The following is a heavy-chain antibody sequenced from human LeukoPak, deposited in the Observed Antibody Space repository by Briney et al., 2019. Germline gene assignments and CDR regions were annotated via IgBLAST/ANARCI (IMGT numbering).Heavy chain of an antibody. D-gene: IGHD3-9*01. CDR1: GFTFSSYA. Sequence: GGSLRLSCAASGFTFSSYAMSWVRQAPGKGLEWVSAISGSGGSTYYADPVKGRFTISRDNSKNTLYLQMNSLRAEDTAVYYCAGDNFDWFSALFFWGQGTLVTVSS. CDR2: ISGSGGST. J-gene: IGHJ4*02. CDR3: AGDNFDWFSALFF. V-gene: IGHV3-23*01.